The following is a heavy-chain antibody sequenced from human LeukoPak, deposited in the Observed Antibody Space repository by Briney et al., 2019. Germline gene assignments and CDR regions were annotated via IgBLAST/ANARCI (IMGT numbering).Heavy chain of an antibody. Sequence: PGGSLRLSCAASGFTFSSYWMHWVRQAPGKGLVWVSRINSDGSSTSYADSVKGRFTISRDNAKNTLYLQMNSLRAEDTAVYYCARRFIAAAAYYYYGMDVWGQGTTVTVSS. CDR1: GFTFSSYW. V-gene: IGHV3-74*01. J-gene: IGHJ6*02. D-gene: IGHD6-13*01. CDR3: ARRFIAAAAYYYYGMDV. CDR2: INSDGSST.